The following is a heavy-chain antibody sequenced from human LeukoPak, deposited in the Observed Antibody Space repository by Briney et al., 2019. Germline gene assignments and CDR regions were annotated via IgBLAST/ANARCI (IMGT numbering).Heavy chain of an antibody. J-gene: IGHJ4*02. CDR1: DFIFSGNW. CDR2: IKQDGSEK. V-gene: IGHV3-7*01. Sequence: GGSLRLSCAASDFIFSGNWSNWVRQAPGKGLEWVANIKQDGSEKQYVDSVRGRFTISRDNAKNSLYLQMNSLRVEDTAVYYCARDGFVGAADYWGQGTLVTVSS. D-gene: IGHD6-13*01. CDR3: ARDGFVGAADY.